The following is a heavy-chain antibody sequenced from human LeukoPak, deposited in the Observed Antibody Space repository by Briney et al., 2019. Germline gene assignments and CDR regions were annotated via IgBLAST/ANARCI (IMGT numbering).Heavy chain of an antibody. Sequence: PGRSLRLSCAASGFTFSSYGMHWVRQAPGKGLEWVAVIWYDGSNKYYADSVKGRFTISRDNSKNTLYLQMNSLRAEDTAVYYCARGRVKYYCDSSGSLHFDYWGQGTLVTVSS. D-gene: IGHD3-22*01. CDR2: IWYDGSNK. CDR3: ARGRVKYYCDSSGSLHFDY. J-gene: IGHJ4*02. CDR1: GFTFSSYG. V-gene: IGHV3-33*01.